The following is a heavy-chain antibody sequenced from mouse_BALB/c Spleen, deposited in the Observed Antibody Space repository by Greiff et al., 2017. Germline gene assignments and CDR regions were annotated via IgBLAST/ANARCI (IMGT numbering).Heavy chain of an antibody. CDR3: TRGSGNYGWAWFAY. CDR1: GYTFISYW. Sequence: QVQLQQPGAELVRPGASVKLSCKASGYTFISYWINWVKQRPGQGLEWIGNIYPSDSYTNYNQKFKDKATLTVDKSSSTAYMQLSSPTSEDSAVYYCTRGSGNYGWAWFAYWGQGTLVTVSA. J-gene: IGHJ3*01. CDR2: IYPSDSYT. V-gene: IGHV1-69*02. D-gene: IGHD2-1*01.